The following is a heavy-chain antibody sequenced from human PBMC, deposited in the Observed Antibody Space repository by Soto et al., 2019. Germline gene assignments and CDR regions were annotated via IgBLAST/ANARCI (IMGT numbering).Heavy chain of an antibody. J-gene: IGHJ3*02. CDR1: GGSISISSYY. V-gene: IGHV4-39*01. CDR2: IYYSGST. Sequence: SETLSLTCTVSGGSISISSYYWGWIRQPPGKGLEWIGSIYYSGSTYYNPSLKSRVTISVDTSKNQFSLKLSSVTAADTAVYYCAGGTGTTIRDAFDIWGQGTMVTVSS. D-gene: IGHD1-7*01. CDR3: AGGTGTTIRDAFDI.